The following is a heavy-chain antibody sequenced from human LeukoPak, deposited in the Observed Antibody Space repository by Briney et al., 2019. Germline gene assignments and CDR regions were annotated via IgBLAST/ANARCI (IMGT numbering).Heavy chain of an antibody. J-gene: IGHJ4*02. CDR1: GFTFSSYW. CDR3: ATWQQLAD. D-gene: IGHD6-13*01. CDR2: INNDGSTT. Sequence: GGSLRLSCVSSGFTFSSYWVHWVRQAPGKGLVWVSRINNDGSTTNYADSVKGRFTISRDNGKNSLYLQMNSLRAEDTAVYYCATWQQLADWGQGTLVTVSS. V-gene: IGHV3-74*01.